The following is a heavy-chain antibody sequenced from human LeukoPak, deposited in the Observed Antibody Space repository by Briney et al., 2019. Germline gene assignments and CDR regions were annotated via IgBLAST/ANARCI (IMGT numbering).Heavy chain of an antibody. D-gene: IGHD6-19*01. CDR1: GGSISSGGYY. V-gene: IGHV4-31*03. J-gene: IGHJ4*02. CDR2: IYYSGST. Sequence: SETLSLTCTVSGGSISSGGYYWSWIRQHPGKGLEWIGYIYYSGSTYYNPSLKSRVTISVDTSKNQFSLKLSSVTAADMAVYYCARERIAVAGLFDYWGQGTLVTVSS. CDR3: ARERIAVAGLFDY.